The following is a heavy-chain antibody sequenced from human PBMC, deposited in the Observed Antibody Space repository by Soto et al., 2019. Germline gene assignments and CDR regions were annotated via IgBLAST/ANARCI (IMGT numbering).Heavy chain of an antibody. CDR2: ISPYSGET. J-gene: IGHJ4*01. CDR1: GYPFKSYV. Sequence: ASVKVSCKPSGYPFKSYVIACGRQAQGQGLEWIGWISPYSGETMYAEKFQDRVTLTTDTSTKTAYMDLRNLKSHQTCVEWWDRGPGPESDFWG. CDR3: DRGPGPESDF. V-gene: IGHV1-18*04.